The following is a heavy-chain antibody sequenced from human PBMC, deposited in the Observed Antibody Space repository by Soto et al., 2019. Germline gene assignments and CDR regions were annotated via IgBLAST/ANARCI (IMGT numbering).Heavy chain of an antibody. CDR3: AKGTPHFYDLYV. Sequence: PVGSLRLSCAASVFTFSSYAMSWVRQAPGKGLEWVSAISGSGGSTYYADSVKGRFTISRDNSKNTLYLQMNSLRAEDTAVYYCAKGTPHFYDLYVWGQGTTVTVSS. J-gene: IGHJ6*02. CDR1: VFTFSSYA. CDR2: ISGSGGST. V-gene: IGHV3-23*01. D-gene: IGHD1-1*01.